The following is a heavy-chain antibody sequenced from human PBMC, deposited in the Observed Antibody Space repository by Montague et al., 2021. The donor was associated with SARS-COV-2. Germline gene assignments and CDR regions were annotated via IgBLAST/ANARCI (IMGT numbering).Heavy chain of an antibody. CDR1: GDSVISDKYY. V-gene: IGHV4-61*01. CDR2: IYDSGST. Sequence: SETRSLTCTVTGDSVISDKYYWSWIRQPPGKELEWIGFIYDSGSTSYNPSLHSRVTITIDTSKNQFSLNLMSVTPADTAVYYCVKGSGYPWGQGTLVTVSS. D-gene: IGHD3-22*01. J-gene: IGHJ5*02. CDR3: VKGSGYP.